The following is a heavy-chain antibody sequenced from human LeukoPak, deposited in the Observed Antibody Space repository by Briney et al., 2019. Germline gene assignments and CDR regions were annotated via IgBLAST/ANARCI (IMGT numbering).Heavy chain of an antibody. CDR3: ARARTTTVTTDFDY. J-gene: IGHJ4*02. CDR1: GGSISSGDYY. V-gene: IGHV4-30-4*01. Sequence: SQTLSLTCTVSGGSISSGDYYWSWIRQPSGKGLEWIGYIYYSGSTYYNPSLKSRVTISVDTSKNQFSLKLSSVTAADTAVYYCARARTTTVTTDFDYWGQGTLVTVSS. CDR2: IYYSGST. D-gene: IGHD4-17*01.